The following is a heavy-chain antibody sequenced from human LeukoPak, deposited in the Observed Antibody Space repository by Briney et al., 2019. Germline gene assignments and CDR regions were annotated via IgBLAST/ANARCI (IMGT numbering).Heavy chain of an antibody. CDR1: GGSFSGYY. Sequence: SETPSLTCAVYGGSFSGYYWSWIRQPPGKGLEWIGEINHSGSTNYNPSLKSRVTISVDTSKNQFSLKLSSVTAADTAVYYCARGPPRGPVDYWGQGTLVTVSS. CDR2: INHSGST. V-gene: IGHV4-34*01. CDR3: ARGPPRGPVDY. J-gene: IGHJ4*02.